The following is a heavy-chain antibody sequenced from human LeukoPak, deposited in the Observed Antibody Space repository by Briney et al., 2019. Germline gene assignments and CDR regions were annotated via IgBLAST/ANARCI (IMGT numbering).Heavy chain of an antibody. V-gene: IGHV1-69*04. Sequence: GASVNVSCTASGGTFSSYAISWVRQAPGQGLEWMGRIIPILDIANYAQKFQGRVTITADKSTSTAYMELSSLRSEDTAVYYCARVQTYSSSSRYYYGMDVWGQGTTVTVSS. CDR1: GGTFSSYA. CDR3: ARVQTYSSSSRYYYGMDV. J-gene: IGHJ6*02. CDR2: IIPILDIA. D-gene: IGHD6-6*01.